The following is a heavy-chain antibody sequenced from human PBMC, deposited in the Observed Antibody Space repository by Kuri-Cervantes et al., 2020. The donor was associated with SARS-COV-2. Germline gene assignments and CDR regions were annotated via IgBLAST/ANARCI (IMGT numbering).Heavy chain of an antibody. D-gene: IGHD6-13*01. CDR1: GGSISSYY. V-gene: IGHV4-59*01. Sequence: SETLSLTCTVSGGSISSYYWSWIRQPPGKGLEWIGYIYYSGGTNYNPSLKSRVTISVDTSKNQFSLQLSTVTAADTAVYYCARDGGSSWDFDYWGQGTLVTVSS. CDR3: ARDGGSSWDFDY. J-gene: IGHJ4*02. CDR2: IYYSGGT.